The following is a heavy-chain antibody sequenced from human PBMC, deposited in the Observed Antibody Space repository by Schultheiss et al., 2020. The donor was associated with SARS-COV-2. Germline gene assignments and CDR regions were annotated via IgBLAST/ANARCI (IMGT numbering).Heavy chain of an antibody. Sequence: SETLSLTCTVSGGSISSSSYYWSWIRQPPGKGLEWIGEINHSGSTNYNPSLKSRVTISVDTSKNQFSLKLSSVTAADTAVYYCARAVVTPGENFDYWGQGTLVTVSS. CDR3: ARAVVTPGENFDY. CDR2: INHSGST. CDR1: GGSISSSSYY. D-gene: IGHD4-23*01. V-gene: IGHV4-39*07. J-gene: IGHJ4*02.